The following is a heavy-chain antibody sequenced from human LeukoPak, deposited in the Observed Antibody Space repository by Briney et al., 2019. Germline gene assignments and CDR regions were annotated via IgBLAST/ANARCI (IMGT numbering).Heavy chain of an antibody. CDR1: GGSVSSGSYY. CDR2: IYYSGST. Sequence: SETLSLTCTVSGGSVSSGSYYWSWIRQPPGKRLEWIGFIYYSGSTNHNPSLKSRLTISIDTSKNQFSLKLSSVTAADTAVYYCARDSNSGYDFDYWGQGTLVTVSS. J-gene: IGHJ4*02. CDR3: ARDSNSGYDFDY. D-gene: IGHD5-12*01. V-gene: IGHV4-61*01.